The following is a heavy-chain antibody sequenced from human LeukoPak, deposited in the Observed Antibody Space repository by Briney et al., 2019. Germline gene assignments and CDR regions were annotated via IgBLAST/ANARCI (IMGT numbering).Heavy chain of an antibody. CDR3: AREGFTMVLGVMSYYYYMDV. V-gene: IGHV4-4*07. J-gene: IGHJ6*03. CDR2: IFISVIT. CDR1: GCSITSYY. D-gene: IGHD3-10*01. Sequence: SETLSLTCTLPGCSITSYYWSWIRQPAGKGWEWIGRIFISVITNSNPSPRSRVTMSVATSKNQFSLKLSSVTAADTAVYYCAREGFTMVLGVMSYYYYMDVWGKGTTVTISS.